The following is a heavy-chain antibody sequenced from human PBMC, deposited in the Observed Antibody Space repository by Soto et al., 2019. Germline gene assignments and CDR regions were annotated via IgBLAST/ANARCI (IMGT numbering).Heavy chain of an antibody. J-gene: IGHJ4*02. D-gene: IGHD6-19*01. Sequence: ASVKVSCKASGYTFTGYYMHWVRQAPGQGLEWLGWINPNSGGTNYAQKFQGWVTMTRDTSISTAYMELSRLRSDDTAVYYCARARGIAVAGTVTAFDYWGQGTLVTVSS. CDR3: ARARGIAVAGTVTAFDY. CDR2: INPNSGGT. CDR1: GYTFTGYY. V-gene: IGHV1-2*04.